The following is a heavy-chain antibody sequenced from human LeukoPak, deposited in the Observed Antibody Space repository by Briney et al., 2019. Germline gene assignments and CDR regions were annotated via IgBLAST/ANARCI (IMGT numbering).Heavy chain of an antibody. CDR1: GDSISSYSGA. V-gene: IGHV6-1*01. D-gene: IGHD6-13*01. CDR3: ASGTAAAGFHY. J-gene: IGHJ4*02. Sequence: SQTLSLTCAISGDSISSYSGAWNWIRQSPSRGLEWLGRTYYRSKWYNDYAVSVKSRININPDTSRNQFSLQLNSVTPEDTAVYYCASGTAAAGFHYWGQGTLVTVSS. CDR2: TYYRSKWYN.